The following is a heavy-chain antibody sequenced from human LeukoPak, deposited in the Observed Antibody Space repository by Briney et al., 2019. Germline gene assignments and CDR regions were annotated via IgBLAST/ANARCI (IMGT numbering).Heavy chain of an antibody. CDR3: VRNRYVDTAMPWFDP. D-gene: IGHD5-18*01. V-gene: IGHV3-64D*06. J-gene: IGHJ5*02. CDR1: GFTFSSYA. Sequence: PTGGSLRLSCSASGFTFSSYAMHWVRQAPGKGLEYVSAISSNGGSTYYADSVKGRFTISRDNSKNTLYLQMSSLRAEDTAVYYCVRNRYVDTAMPWFDPWGQGTLVTVSS. CDR2: ISSNGGST.